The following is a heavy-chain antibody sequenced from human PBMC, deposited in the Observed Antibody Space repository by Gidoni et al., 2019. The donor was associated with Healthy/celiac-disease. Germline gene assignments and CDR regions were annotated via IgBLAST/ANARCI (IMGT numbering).Heavy chain of an antibody. D-gene: IGHD6-6*01. CDR1: GYTFTGYY. CDR2: INPNSGGT. J-gene: IGHJ6*02. Sequence: QVQLVQSGAEVKKPGASVKVSCKASGYTFTGYYMHWVRQAPGQGLEGMGRINPNSGGTNYAQKFQGRVTMTRDTSISTAYMELSRLRSDDTAVYYCARGLVYSSSSGRGLYGMDVWGQGTTVTVSS. CDR3: ARGLVYSSSSGRGLYGMDV. V-gene: IGHV1-2*06.